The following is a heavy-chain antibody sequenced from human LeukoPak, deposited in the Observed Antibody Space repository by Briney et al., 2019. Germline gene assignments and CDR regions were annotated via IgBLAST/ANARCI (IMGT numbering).Heavy chain of an antibody. CDR3: AAWVDVVVVAATPFPFDY. CDR2: IYYSGST. J-gene: IGHJ4*02. V-gene: IGHV4-59*05. Sequence: SETLSLTCTVSGGSISSNYWSWIRQPPGKGLEWIGSIYYSGSTYYNPSLKSRVTISVDTSKNQFSLKLSSVTAADTAVYYCAAWVDVVVVAATPFPFDYWGQGTLVTVSS. CDR1: GGSISSNY. D-gene: IGHD2-15*01.